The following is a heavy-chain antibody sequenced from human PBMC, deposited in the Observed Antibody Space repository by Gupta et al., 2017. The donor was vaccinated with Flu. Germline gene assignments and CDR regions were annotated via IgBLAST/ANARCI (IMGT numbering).Heavy chain of an antibody. Sequence: VQLVESGGGLVQPGGSLRLSCPASGFTFSSYAMNWFRQAPGKGLEWVSYSSSSGSTIYYADSVKGRFTITRDNAKNSLYLQMNSLRAEDTAVYYCASISPPGFDYWGQGTLGTGSS. J-gene: IGHJ4*02. CDR3: ASISPPGFDY. D-gene: IGHD3-3*02. V-gene: IGHV3-48*03. CDR1: GFTFSSYA. CDR2: SSSSGSTI.